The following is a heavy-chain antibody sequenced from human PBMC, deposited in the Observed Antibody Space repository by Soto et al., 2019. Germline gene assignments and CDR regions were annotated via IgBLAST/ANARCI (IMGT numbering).Heavy chain of an antibody. CDR3: AAGEASSRNLAPYYLDF. D-gene: IGHD6-13*01. CDR2: IHYSGTT. J-gene: IGHJ4*02. CDR1: GGSMRNYF. Sequence: SETLSLTCTVSGGSMRNYFWTWIRQPPGKGLEWIGYIHYSGTTSFFPSYNPSLRSRVTISGDTSKNQFSLKLLSVTTADTAVYFCAAGEASSRNLAPYYLDFWGQGTLVTVSS. V-gene: IGHV4-59*01.